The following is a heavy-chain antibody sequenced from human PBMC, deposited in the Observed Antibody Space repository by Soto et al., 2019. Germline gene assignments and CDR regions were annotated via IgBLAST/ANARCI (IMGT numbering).Heavy chain of an antibody. J-gene: IGHJ5*02. Sequence: PSQTLSLTCAISGDSVSSYSAAWNWMRQSPSGGLEWLGRTYYRSRFFSDYAESVKSRIIVNPDTSKNQFSLQLKSVTPEDTAVYYCVRDRYSSSGWFDPWGQGTPVSVS. D-gene: IGHD3-10*01. CDR1: GDSVSSYSAA. CDR2: TYYRSRFFS. CDR3: VRDRYSSSGWFDP. V-gene: IGHV6-1*01.